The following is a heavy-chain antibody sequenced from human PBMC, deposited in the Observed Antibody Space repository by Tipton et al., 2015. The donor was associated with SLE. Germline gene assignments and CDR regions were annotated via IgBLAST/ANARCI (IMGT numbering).Heavy chain of an antibody. D-gene: IGHD6-25*01. J-gene: IGHJ6*03. CDR2: IYSGGST. CDR1: GFTVSSNY. V-gene: IGHV3-53*04. Sequence: SLRLSCAASGFTVSSNYMSWVRQAPGKGLEWVSVIYSGGSTYYADSVKGRFTISRHNSKNTLCLQMNRLRAEETAVYYCAREEYSSGSEDYYMDVWGKGTTVTVSS. CDR3: AREEYSSGSEDYYMDV.